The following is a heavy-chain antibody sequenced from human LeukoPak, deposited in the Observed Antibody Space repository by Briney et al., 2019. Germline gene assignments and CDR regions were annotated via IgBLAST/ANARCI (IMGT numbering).Heavy chain of an antibody. V-gene: IGHV3-23*01. CDR3: ARDLGYYYGSGSYVGSFNDY. CDR1: GFTFSTYG. CDR2: ISGSAART. D-gene: IGHD3-10*01. J-gene: IGHJ4*02. Sequence: GGTLRLSCAASGFTFSTYGMTWVRQAPGRGLEWVSAISGSAARTFYADSVKGRFTISRDNSKNTLSLQMNSLRAEGTAVYYCARDLGYYYGSGSYVGSFNDYWGQGTLVTVSS.